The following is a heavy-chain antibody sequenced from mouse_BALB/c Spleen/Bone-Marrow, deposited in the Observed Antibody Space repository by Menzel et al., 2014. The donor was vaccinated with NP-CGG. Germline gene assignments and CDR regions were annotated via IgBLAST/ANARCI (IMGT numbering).Heavy chain of an antibody. Sequence: VQLKESGPELVKPGASVKISCKASGYSFTGYYMHWVKRSHVKSLEWIGRINPYNGATSYNQNFKDKASLTVDKSSSTAYMELHSLTSEDSAVYYCAEGGYGNVFDYWGQGTTLTVSS. CDR3: AEGGYGNVFDY. D-gene: IGHD2-1*01. V-gene: IGHV1-31*01. J-gene: IGHJ2*01. CDR2: INPYNGAT. CDR1: GYSFTGYY.